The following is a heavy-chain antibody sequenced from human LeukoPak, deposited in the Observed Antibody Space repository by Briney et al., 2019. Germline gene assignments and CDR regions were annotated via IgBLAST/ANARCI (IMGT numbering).Heavy chain of an antibody. J-gene: IGHJ4*02. CDR1: GFTFSGFG. D-gene: IGHD5-18*01. V-gene: IGHV3-7*01. Sequence: GKSLRLSCAASGFTFSGFGMHWVRQAPGKGLEWVASINPEGSEKYSADSVKGRFTISRDNAKNSLYLQMDSLRVEDTAFYYCARDLAYSRLDYWGQGMLVTVSS. CDR3: ARDLAYSRLDY. CDR2: INPEGSEK.